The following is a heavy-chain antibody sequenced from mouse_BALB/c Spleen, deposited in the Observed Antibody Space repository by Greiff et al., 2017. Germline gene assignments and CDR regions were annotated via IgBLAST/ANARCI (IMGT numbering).Heavy chain of an antibody. CDR1: GYTFTSYW. V-gene: IGHV1-7*01. Sequence: VQLQQSGAELAKPGASVKMSCKASGYTFTSYWMHWVKQRPGQGLEWIGYINPSTGYTEYNQKFKDKATLTADKSSSTAYMQLSSLTSEDSAVYYCAGTYDGYPSYAMDYWGQGTSVTVSS. D-gene: IGHD2-3*01. CDR2: INPSTGYT. CDR3: AGTYDGYPSYAMDY. J-gene: IGHJ4*01.